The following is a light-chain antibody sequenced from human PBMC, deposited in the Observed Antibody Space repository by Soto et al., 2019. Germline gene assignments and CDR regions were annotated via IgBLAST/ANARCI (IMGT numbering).Light chain of an antibody. CDR3: QQYNSCEVHP. V-gene: IGKV1-5*01. CDR1: QSISKW. CDR2: DAS. Sequence: DIQMTQSPSTLSASVGDRVTITCRASQSISKWLAWYQQKPEKAPKVLIYDASTLESGVPSRFSGSGSGTEFTLTISNLQPDDFATYYCQQYNSCEVHPFGQGTKLEIK. J-gene: IGKJ2*01.